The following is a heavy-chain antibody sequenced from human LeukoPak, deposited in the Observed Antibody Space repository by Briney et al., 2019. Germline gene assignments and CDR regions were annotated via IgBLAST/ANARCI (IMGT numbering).Heavy chain of an antibody. CDR2: ISSSSRYI. CDR1: GFTFSRYS. Sequence: PGGTLRLSCAASGFTFSRYSMDWVRQAPGQGLVWVSSISSSSRYISYADSVKGRFTISRDNAKNSLYLQMNSLRAEDTAVYYCATGSLSSGRSFDYWGQGTLVTVSS. J-gene: IGHJ4*02. D-gene: IGHD6-19*01. V-gene: IGHV3-21*01. CDR3: ATGSLSSGRSFDY.